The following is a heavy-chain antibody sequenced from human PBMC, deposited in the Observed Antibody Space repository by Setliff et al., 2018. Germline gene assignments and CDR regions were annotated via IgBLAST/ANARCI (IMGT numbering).Heavy chain of an antibody. CDR3: ARASYGWGSHYKIKWFDP. CDR2: ILFSGDT. D-gene: IGHD3-10*01. J-gene: IGHJ5*02. CDR1: GYSISSGFS. V-gene: IGHV4-38-2*01. Sequence: PSETLSLTCAVSGYSISSGFSWVWIRQSPGKGLEWIGRILFSGDTYYNPSLNSRVTISADTSKNQFSLNLSSVTAADTAVYYCARASYGWGSHYKIKWFDPWGQGTLVTVSS.